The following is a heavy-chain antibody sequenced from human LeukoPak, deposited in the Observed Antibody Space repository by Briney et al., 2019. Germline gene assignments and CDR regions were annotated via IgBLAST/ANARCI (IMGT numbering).Heavy chain of an antibody. Sequence: GGSLRLSCAASGFTFSSYAMHWVRQAPGKGLEWVAVISYDGSNKYYADSVKGRFTISRDNSKNTLYLQMNSLRAEDTAVYYCAKVRVGTAHFDYWGQGTLVTVSS. D-gene: IGHD2-15*01. J-gene: IGHJ4*02. CDR3: AKVRVGTAHFDY. CDR1: GFTFSSYA. CDR2: ISYDGSNK. V-gene: IGHV3-30-3*01.